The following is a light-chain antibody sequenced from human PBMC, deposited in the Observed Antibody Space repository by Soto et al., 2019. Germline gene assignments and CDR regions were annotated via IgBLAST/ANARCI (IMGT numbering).Light chain of an antibody. Sequence: EIVLTQSPATLSLSPGERATLSCRASQSVSNYLAWYQQKPGQAPRLLIYDASNRPTGNPARFSGSGSGTDFTLTISSLEPEDFAVYYCQQRSNWPPSTFGQGTRLEIK. CDR1: QSVSNY. CDR2: DAS. CDR3: QQRSNWPPST. J-gene: IGKJ5*01. V-gene: IGKV3-11*01.